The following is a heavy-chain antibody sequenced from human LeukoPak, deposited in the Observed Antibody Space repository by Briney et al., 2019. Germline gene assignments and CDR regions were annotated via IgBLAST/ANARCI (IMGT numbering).Heavy chain of an antibody. CDR1: GGSFSGYY. D-gene: IGHD5-24*01. Sequence: SETLSLTCAVYGGSFSGYYWSWIRQPPGKGLEWIGEINHSGSTNYDPSLKSRVTISVDTSKNQFSLKLRSVTAADTAVYYCARGRGYNSFDYWGQGTLVTVSS. CDR2: INHSGST. J-gene: IGHJ4*02. CDR3: ARGRGYNSFDY. V-gene: IGHV4-34*01.